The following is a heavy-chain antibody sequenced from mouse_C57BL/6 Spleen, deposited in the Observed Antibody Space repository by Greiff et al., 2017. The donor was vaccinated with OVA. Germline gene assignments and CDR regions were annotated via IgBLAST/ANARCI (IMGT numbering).Heavy chain of an antibody. D-gene: IGHD2-4*01. Sequence: EVKLMESGPGLVKPSQSLSLTCSVTGYSITSGYYWNWIRQFPGNKLEWMGYISYDGSNNYNPSLKNRISITRDTSKNQFFLELNSVTTENTATYYCARAGDYDWFADWGRGTLVTVSA. V-gene: IGHV3-6*01. CDR2: ISYDGSN. CDR1: GYSITSGYY. CDR3: ARAGDYDWFAD. J-gene: IGHJ3*01.